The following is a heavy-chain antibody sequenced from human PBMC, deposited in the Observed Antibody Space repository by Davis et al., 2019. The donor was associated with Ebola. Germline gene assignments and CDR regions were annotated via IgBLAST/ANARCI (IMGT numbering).Heavy chain of an antibody. CDR1: GYTFTSYG. CDR2: INPNSGGT. CDR3: ARAQLPWFGERGEYYFDY. D-gene: IGHD3-10*01. J-gene: IGHJ4*02. Sequence: ASVKVSCKASGYTFTSYGISWVRQAPGQGLEWMGRINPNSGGTNYAQKFQGRVTMTRDTSISTAYMELSRLRSDDTAVYYWARAQLPWFGERGEYYFDYWGQGTLVTVSS. V-gene: IGHV1-2*06.